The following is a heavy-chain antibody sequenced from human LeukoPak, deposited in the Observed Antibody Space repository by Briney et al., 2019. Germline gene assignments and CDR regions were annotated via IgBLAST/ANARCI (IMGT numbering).Heavy chain of an antibody. Sequence: ESSETLSLSCTVSGYSISSGYSWGWIRQPPGKGPEWIGSIYHSGSTYYNPSLKSRVTISVDTSKNQFSLKLSSVTAADTAVYYCARHTLIDYWGQGTLVTVSS. CDR1: GYSISSGYS. V-gene: IGHV4-38-2*02. D-gene: IGHD2-2*02. CDR3: ARHTLIDY. J-gene: IGHJ4*02. CDR2: IYHSGST.